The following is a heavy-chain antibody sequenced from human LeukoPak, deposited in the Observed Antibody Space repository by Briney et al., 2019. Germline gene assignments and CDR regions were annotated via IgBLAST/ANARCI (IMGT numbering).Heavy chain of an antibody. CDR3: AKDREIAVAGTVFDY. CDR2: ISSSGGTI. V-gene: IGHV3-48*04. CDR1: GFTFSDYI. Sequence: GGSLRLSCAASGFTFSDYIINWVRQAPGKGLEWISYISSSGGTIYYADSVKGRFTISRDNTDNSLFLQMSSLRAEDTAVYYCAKDREIAVAGTVFDYWGQGTLVTVSS. D-gene: IGHD6-19*01. J-gene: IGHJ4*02.